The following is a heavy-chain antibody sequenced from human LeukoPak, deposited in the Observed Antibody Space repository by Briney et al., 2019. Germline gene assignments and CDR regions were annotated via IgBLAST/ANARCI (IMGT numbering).Heavy chain of an antibody. J-gene: IGHJ6*01. CDR1: GFTFSGFA. V-gene: IGHV3-23*01. CDR2: ISGSGDNT. D-gene: IGHD1-26*01. CDR3: AKMKGHPLPKYYMDV. Sequence: GGSLRLPCAASGFTFSGFAMSWVRRPPGKGLEWVSGISGSGDNTLYADSVKGRFTISRDNSKNTLYLEMNSLRAEDTAIYYCAKMKGHPLPKYYMDVWGQGTTVTVTS.